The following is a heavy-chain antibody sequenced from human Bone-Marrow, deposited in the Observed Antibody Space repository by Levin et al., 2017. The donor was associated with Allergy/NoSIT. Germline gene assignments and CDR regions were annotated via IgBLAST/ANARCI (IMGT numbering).Heavy chain of an antibody. CDR3: ARLRGSFFPDY. CDR2: ISEWGST. J-gene: IGHJ4*01. D-gene: IGHD1-26*01. Sequence: PSETLSLTCGVSGESLSNYFWSWIRQPPGKGLEWIGEISEWGSTNYNPSLKSRVSISIDTSKSQFSLRLTSVTAADTSFYYCARLRGSFFPDYWGQGTLVTVSS. CDR1: GESLSNYF. V-gene: IGHV4-34*01.